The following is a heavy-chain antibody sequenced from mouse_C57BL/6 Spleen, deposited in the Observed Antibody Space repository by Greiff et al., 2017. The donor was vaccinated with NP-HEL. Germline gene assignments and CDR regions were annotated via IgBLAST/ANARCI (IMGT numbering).Heavy chain of an antibody. J-gene: IGHJ3*01. CDR2: IDPETGGT. V-gene: IGHV1-15*01. CDR3: TESKWFAY. D-gene: IGHD1-3*01. CDR1: GYTFTDYE. Sequence: VKLQESGAELVRPGASVTLSCKASGYTFTDYEMHWVKQTPVHGLEWIGAIDPETGGTAYNQKFKGKAILTADKSSSTAYMELRSLTSEDSAVYYCTESKWFAYWGQGTLVTVSA.